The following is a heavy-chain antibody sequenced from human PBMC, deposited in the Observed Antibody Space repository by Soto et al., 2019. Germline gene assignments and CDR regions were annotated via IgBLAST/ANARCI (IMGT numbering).Heavy chain of an antibody. CDR2: INPNTGDT. Sequence: ASVKVSCKASGYTFTYYHVHWVRQAPGQGLEWMGIINPNTGDTTYAQKFQGRVTMTRDTSTNTVYMEVSSLTSEDTALYYCARGGYFDSSNYLAYWGLGTLVTVS. D-gene: IGHD3-22*01. CDR3: ARGGYFDSSNYLAY. J-gene: IGHJ4*02. V-gene: IGHV1-46*01. CDR1: GYTFTYYH.